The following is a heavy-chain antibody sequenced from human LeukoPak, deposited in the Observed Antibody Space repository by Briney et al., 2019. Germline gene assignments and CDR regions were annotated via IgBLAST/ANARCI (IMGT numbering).Heavy chain of an antibody. CDR2: ISRTGSII. CDR1: GFTFSTYE. J-gene: IGHJ3*02. V-gene: IGHV3-48*03. Sequence: GGSLRLSCAASGFTFSTYELNWVRHAPGRGLEWVSYISRTGSIIYYADSVKGRFNISRDNAKHSLYLQMNSLRAEDTAVYYCARDLIRDDYKDAFDIWGQGTMVTVSS. D-gene: IGHD5-24*01. CDR3: ARDLIRDDYKDAFDI.